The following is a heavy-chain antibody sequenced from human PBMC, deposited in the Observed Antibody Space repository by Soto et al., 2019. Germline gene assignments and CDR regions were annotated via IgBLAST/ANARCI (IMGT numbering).Heavy chain of an antibody. J-gene: IGHJ4*02. CDR1: GFTFSSYA. V-gene: IGHV3-30-3*01. CDR3: ERTMSGYPDY. CDR2: ISYDGSNK. Sequence: QVQLVESGGGVVQPGRSLRLSCAASGFTFSSYAMHWVRQALGKGLEWVAVISYDGSNKYYADSVKGRFTISRDNSKNTLYLKMNSLRAEDTAVYYCERTMSGYPDYLGQGTLVTVSS. D-gene: IGHD5-12*01.